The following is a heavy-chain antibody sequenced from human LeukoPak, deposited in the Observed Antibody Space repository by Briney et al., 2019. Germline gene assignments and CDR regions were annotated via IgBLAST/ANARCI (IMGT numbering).Heavy chain of an antibody. CDR2: INHSGST. V-gene: IGHV4-34*01. D-gene: IGHD2-8*01. CDR3: AGTSVDCTNGVCGEIDY. Sequence: PSETLSLTCAVYGGSFSGYYWSWIRQPPGKGLEWIGEINHSGSTNYNPSLKSRVTISVDTSKNQFSLKLRSVTAADTAVYYCAGTSVDCTNGVCGEIDYWGQGTLVTVSS. J-gene: IGHJ4*02. CDR1: GGSFSGYY.